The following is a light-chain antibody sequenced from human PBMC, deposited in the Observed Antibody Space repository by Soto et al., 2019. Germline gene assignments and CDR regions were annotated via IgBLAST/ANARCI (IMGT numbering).Light chain of an antibody. Sequence: DIQMTQSPSTLSASVGDRVSITCRASQSIHSWLAWYQQKPGKAPNLLIYKASSLEGGVPSRFSGSGSGTEFTLTISSLQPDDFATYYCQQYNSYWTFGQGTKVDI. CDR1: QSIHSW. CDR2: KAS. CDR3: QQYNSYWT. J-gene: IGKJ1*01. V-gene: IGKV1-5*03.